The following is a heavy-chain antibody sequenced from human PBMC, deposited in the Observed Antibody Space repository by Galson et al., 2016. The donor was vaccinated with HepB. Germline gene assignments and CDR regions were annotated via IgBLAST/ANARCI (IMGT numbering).Heavy chain of an antibody. CDR2: IVVGSGNT. CDR3: AADSSGWLSIFFYFYGMDV. Sequence: SVKVSCKASGFTFTSSAVQWVRQARGQRLEWIGWIVVGSGNTNYAQKFQERVTITRDMSTSTAHMVLSSLRPEDTAVYDCAADSSGWLSIFFYFYGMDVWGQGTTVTVSS. D-gene: IGHD6-19*01. J-gene: IGHJ6*02. V-gene: IGHV1-58*01. CDR1: GFTFTSSA.